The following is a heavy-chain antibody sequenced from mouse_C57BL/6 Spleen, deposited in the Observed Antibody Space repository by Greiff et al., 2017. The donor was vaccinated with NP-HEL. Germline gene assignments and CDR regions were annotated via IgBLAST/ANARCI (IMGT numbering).Heavy chain of an antibody. Sequence: EVQVVESGGGLVQPGGSLKLSCAASGFTFSDYYMYWVRQTPEKRLEWVAYISNGGGSTYYPDTVKGRFTISRDNAKNTLYLQMSRLKSEDTAMYYCARQSNYYFDYWGQGTTLTVSS. CDR2: ISNGGGST. CDR3: ARQSNYYFDY. CDR1: GFTFSDYY. D-gene: IGHD2-5*01. J-gene: IGHJ2*01. V-gene: IGHV5-12*01.